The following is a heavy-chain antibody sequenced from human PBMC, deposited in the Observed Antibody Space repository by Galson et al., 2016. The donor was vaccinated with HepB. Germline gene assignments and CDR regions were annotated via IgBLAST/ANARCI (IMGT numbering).Heavy chain of an antibody. CDR1: GFTFSSFG. V-gene: IGHV3-30*18. CDR2: ISYDGSNK. Sequence: SLRLSCAASGFTFSSFGMHWVRQAPGKGLEWVAGISYDGSNKYYADSVKGRFTISRDNSKNTLDLQMNSLRAADTAVYYCAKDDSNGYYYFDYWGQGTLVTVSS. CDR3: AKDDSNGYYYFDY. D-gene: IGHD3-22*01. J-gene: IGHJ4*02.